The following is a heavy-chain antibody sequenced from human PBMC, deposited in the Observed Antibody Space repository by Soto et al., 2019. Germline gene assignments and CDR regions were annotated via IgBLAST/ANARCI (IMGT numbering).Heavy chain of an antibody. CDR3: ARASTVSVRWFTYYFDY. CDR1: GGTFSSYA. Sequence: QVQLVQSGAEVKKPGSSVKVSCKASGGTFSSYAISWVRQAPGQGLEWMGGIIPIFGTANYAQKFQGRVTITADESTSTAYMERSSLRSEDTAVYYCARASTVSVRWFTYYFDYWGQGTLVTVSS. J-gene: IGHJ4*02. CDR2: IIPIFGTA. V-gene: IGHV1-69*01. D-gene: IGHD2-15*01.